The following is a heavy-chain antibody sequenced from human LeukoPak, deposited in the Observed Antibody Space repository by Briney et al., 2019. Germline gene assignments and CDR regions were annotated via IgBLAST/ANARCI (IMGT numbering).Heavy chain of an antibody. CDR2: ISASGRT. Sequence: PSETLSLTCTVSGGSISSYYWSWIRQPAGKGLECIGRISASGRTTYNPSIQSRVTMSVDTSKSQFSLKLISVATVDTAVYYCARDPRDIVGANHNWFDPWGQGTLVTVSS. J-gene: IGHJ5*02. CDR3: ARDPRDIVGANHNWFDP. CDR1: GGSISSYY. D-gene: IGHD1-26*01. V-gene: IGHV4-4*07.